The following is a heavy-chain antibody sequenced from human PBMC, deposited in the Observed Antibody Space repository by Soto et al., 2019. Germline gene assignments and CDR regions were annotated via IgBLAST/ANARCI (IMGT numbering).Heavy chain of an antibody. V-gene: IGHV1-18*01. CDR2: ISAYNGNT. J-gene: IGHJ1*01. Sequence: WASVNVPFRASGYTFTSDCISWVRQAPGQWREWTGWISAYNGNTNYAHKFQGRITLTRDTSRTTVYMDLSSLTDEAAACSYSARDENCSDGIGLSEYLKRWAQETLIAVS. D-gene: IGHD2-15*01. CDR3: ARDENCSDGIGLSEYLKR. CDR1: GYTFTSDC.